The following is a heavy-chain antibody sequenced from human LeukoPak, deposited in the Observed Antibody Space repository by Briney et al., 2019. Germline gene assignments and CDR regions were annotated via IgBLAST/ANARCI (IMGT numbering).Heavy chain of an antibody. CDR1: GYTFTGYY. CDR2: INPNSGGT. Sequence: ASVKVSCKASGYTFTGYYMHWVRQAPGQGLEWMGRINPNSGGTNYAQKFQGRVTMTRDTSISTAYMELSRLRSDDTAVYYCARYRYYDRSGYYEYYYYYYRDVWRKGTTVSVS. D-gene: IGHD3-22*01. CDR3: ARYRYYDRSGYYEYYYYYYRDV. V-gene: IGHV1-2*06. J-gene: IGHJ6*03.